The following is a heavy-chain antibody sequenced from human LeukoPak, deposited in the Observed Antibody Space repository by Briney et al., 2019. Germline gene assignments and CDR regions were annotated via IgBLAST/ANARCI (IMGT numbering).Heavy chain of an antibody. J-gene: IGHJ5*02. CDR2: IHNGGTT. CDR3: ARGITSPGAAGA. Sequence: PSETLSLTRTLSGYSLSSGHYWGWIRPPPGKGLGWIGSIHNGGTTFYHPSLRNRVTISLNTSENQFSLKLASVTAADTALYYCARGITSPGAAGALGQGTLVTVSS. CDR1: GYSLSSGHY. D-gene: IGHD3-10*01. V-gene: IGHV4-38-2*02.